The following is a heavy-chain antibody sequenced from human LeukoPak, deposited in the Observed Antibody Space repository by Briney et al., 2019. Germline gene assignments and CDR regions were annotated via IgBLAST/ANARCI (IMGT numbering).Heavy chain of an antibody. CDR3: ARRDGYNSQPMDV. D-gene: IGHD5-24*01. J-gene: IGHJ6*04. Sequence: GGSLRLSCAASGFTFSSYSINWVRQAPRKGREGVSSSSNSSSYIYYADSVKGRVTISIDNAKNSVFLQLNRVSAEDTAVYYCARRDGYNSQPMDVWGKGTTVTVSS. CDR2: SSNSSSYI. V-gene: IGHV3-21*01. CDR1: GFTFSSYS.